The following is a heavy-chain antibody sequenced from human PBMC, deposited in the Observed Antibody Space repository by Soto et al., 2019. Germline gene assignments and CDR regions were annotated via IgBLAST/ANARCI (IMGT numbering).Heavy chain of an antibody. CDR1: GFTFSSYA. CDR3: AKPMKAARPGYYYYYGMDV. V-gene: IGHV3-23*01. CDR2: ISGSGGST. Sequence: GGPLRLSCAASGFTFSSYAMSWVRQAPGKGLEWVSAISGSGGSTYYADSVKGRFTISRDNSKNTLYLQMNSLRAEDTAVYYCAKPMKAARPGYYYYYGMDVWGQGTTVTVSS. J-gene: IGHJ6*02. D-gene: IGHD6-6*01.